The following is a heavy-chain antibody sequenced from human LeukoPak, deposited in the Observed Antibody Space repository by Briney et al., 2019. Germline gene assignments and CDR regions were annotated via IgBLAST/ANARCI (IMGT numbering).Heavy chain of an antibody. CDR2: IIPILGIA. J-gene: IGHJ6*03. D-gene: IGHD5-12*01. V-gene: IGHV1-69*04. Sequence: GASVKVSCKASGYSFTSYTISWVRQAPGQGLEWMGRIIPILGIANYAQKFQGRVTITAHKSTSTAYMELSSLRSEDTAVYYCARETPGGYDSFVYYYYMDVWGKGTTVTVS. CDR1: GYSFTSYT. CDR3: ARETPGGYDSFVYYYYMDV.